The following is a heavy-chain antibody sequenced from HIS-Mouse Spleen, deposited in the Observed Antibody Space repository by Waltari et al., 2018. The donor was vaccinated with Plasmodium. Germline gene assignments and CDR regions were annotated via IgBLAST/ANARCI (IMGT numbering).Heavy chain of an antibody. D-gene: IGHD1-26*01. V-gene: IGHV1-2*02. J-gene: IGHJ4*02. CDR1: GYTFTGYY. CDR3: ARAPSWELPTDY. CDR2: IKPKRGGT. Sequence: QVQLVQSGAAVKKPGASVKVSCKASGYTFTGYYMHWLRQAPGQGLEWMGWIKPKRGGTNHAQKFQGRFTRSRETSISTADMELSRLRSDDTAVYYWARAPSWELPTDYWGQGTLVTVSS.